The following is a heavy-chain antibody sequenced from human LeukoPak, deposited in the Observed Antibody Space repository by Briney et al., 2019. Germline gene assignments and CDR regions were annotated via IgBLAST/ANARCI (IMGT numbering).Heavy chain of an antibody. Sequence: PSEPLTLAGSASCSAINWFFVSRVRQDAGEGLEWIGRIHSSGMTNYNPSPKSRVTLSLDTSKNQFSLKLTSVTAADTAVYYCARAPSGCGGICPFDWWGQGNLVTVSS. CDR3: ARAPSGCGGICPFDW. V-gene: IGHV4-4*07. CDR1: CSAINWFF. CDR2: IHSSGMT. D-gene: IGHD2-15*01. J-gene: IGHJ4*02.